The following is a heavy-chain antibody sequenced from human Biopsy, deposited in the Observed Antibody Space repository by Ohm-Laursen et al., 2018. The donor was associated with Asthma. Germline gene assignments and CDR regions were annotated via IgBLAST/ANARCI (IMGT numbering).Heavy chain of an antibody. CDR2: IYSGGTS. J-gene: IGHJ4*02. Sequence: SLRLSCAASGFAVSRDHMFWVRQAPGKGLEWVSVIYSGGTSHTADSVRCRFTISRDYSKNTLYLLMHSLRAEDTAVYYCARGNSSNWSHYYFDYWGQGTLVTVSS. D-gene: IGHD2-2*01. V-gene: IGHV3-53*01. CDR1: GFAVSRDH. CDR3: ARGNSSNWSHYYFDY.